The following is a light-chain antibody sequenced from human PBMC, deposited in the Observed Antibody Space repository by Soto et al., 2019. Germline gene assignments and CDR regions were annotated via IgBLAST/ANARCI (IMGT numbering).Light chain of an antibody. CDR1: SSDVGGYNY. J-gene: IGLJ3*02. CDR2: EVS. Sequence: QSVLTQPASVSGSPGQSITISCTGTSSDVGGYNYVSWFQQHPGKVPKLMIYEVSNRPSGVSNRFSGSKSGNTASLTISRLQAEDEADYYCSSYTSTSSLGVFGGGTKLTVL. V-gene: IGLV2-14*01. CDR3: SSYTSTSSLGV.